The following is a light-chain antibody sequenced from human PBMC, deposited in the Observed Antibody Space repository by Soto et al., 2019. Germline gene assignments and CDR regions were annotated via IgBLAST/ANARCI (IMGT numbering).Light chain of an antibody. CDR1: QSLVHSDGNTY. J-gene: IGKJ2*01. CDR3: MQATHWSYT. Sequence: DLVMTASPLSLPVTLGQPASISCSSSQSLVHSDGNTYLNWFQQRPGQSPSRIIYRASDRDSGVPDRFSGSRSATDFTLKISRVEAEDVAIYFCMQATHWSYTVGQGTKLDI. V-gene: IGKV2-30*02. CDR2: RAS.